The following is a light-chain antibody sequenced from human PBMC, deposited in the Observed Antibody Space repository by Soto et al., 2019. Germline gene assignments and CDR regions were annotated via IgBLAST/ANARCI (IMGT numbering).Light chain of an antibody. CDR3: QQNYSPPPIT. Sequence: DIQMTQSPSSLSASVGDRVTITCRASQSITRFLNWYQQKPGKAPKLLIYAASSLQSGVPSRFSGSGSGTDFTLTISSLQPEDFATYYCQQNYSPPPITFGRGTRLEIK. CDR1: QSITRF. CDR2: AAS. V-gene: IGKV1-39*01. J-gene: IGKJ5*01.